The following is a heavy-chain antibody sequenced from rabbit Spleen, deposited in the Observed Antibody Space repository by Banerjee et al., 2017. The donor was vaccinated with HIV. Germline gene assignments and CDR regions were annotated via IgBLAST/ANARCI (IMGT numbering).Heavy chain of an antibody. J-gene: IGHJ3*01. D-gene: IGHD6-1*01. CDR3: ARVDTRYSGYGYDL. CDR1: GLDFSSSYW. CDR2: IATGSATT. V-gene: IGHV1S45*01. Sequence: QEQLEESGGDLVKPEGSLTLTCKASGLDFSSSYWMCWVRQAPGKGPEWIGCIATGSATTYYASWAKGRFTISKTSSTTVTLQMTSLTAADTATYFCARVDTRYSGYGYDLWGQGTLVT.